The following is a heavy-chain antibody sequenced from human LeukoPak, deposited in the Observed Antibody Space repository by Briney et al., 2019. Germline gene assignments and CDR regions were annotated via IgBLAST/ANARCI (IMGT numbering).Heavy chain of an antibody. Sequence: ASVKVSCKASGYTFTGYYMHWVRQAPGQGLEWMGWIIPNSGGTNYAQKFQGRVTKTRDTSISTAYMELSRLRSDDTAVYYCARDRSNYAGSYFFDYWGQGSLVTVSS. V-gene: IGHV1-2*02. CDR1: GYTFTGYY. D-gene: IGHD4-11*01. J-gene: IGHJ4*02. CDR3: ARDRSNYAGSYFFDY. CDR2: IIPNSGGT.